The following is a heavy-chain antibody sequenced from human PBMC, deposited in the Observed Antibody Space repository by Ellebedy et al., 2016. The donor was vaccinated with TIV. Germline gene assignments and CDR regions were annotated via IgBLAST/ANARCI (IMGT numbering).Heavy chain of an antibody. V-gene: IGHV3-23*01. CDR1: GFTFRNYV. D-gene: IGHD2-15*01. J-gene: IGHJ4*02. CDR3: AKGCGGSCYWEAY. Sequence: PGGSLRLSCAASGFTFRNYVMSWVRQAPGKGLEWVSSIRGGVGNTYYADSVKGRFTISRDNSKTTLYLQMNSLRAEETAVYYCAKGCGGSCYWEAYWGQGTLVTVSS. CDR2: IRGGVGNT.